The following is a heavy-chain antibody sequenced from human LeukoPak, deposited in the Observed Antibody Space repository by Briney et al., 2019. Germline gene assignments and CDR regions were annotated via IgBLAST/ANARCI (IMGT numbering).Heavy chain of an antibody. CDR2: IRSKAYGETT. D-gene: IGHD3-22*01. J-gene: IGHJ4*02. CDR3: TRDTYYYDSSGYSAEYYFDY. Sequence: GGSLRLSCTASGFTFGDYAMSWVRQAPGKGLEWVGFIRSKAYGETTEYAASVKGRFTISRDDSKSIAYLQMNSLKTEDTAVYYCTRDTYYYDSSGYSAEYYFDYWGQGTLVTVSS. CDR1: GFTFGDYA. V-gene: IGHV3-49*04.